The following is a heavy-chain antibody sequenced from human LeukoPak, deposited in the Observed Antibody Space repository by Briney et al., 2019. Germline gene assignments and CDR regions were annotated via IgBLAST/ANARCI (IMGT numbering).Heavy chain of an antibody. CDR2: IYYSGST. CDR1: GGSISSGDYY. J-gene: IGHJ5*02. CDR3: ARERGSYYAYNWLDP. Sequence: PSQTLSLTCTVSGGSISSGDYYWSWIRQSPGKGLEWIGYIYYSGSTYYNPSLKSRVTISVDTSKNQFSLKLSSVTAADTAVYYCARERGSYYAYNWLDPWGQGTLVTVSS. D-gene: IGHD1-26*01. V-gene: IGHV4-30-4*08.